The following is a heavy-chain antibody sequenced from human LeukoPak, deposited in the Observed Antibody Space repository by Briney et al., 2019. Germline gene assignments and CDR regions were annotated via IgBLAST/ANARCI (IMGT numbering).Heavy chain of an antibody. CDR2: VFYTGDT. CDR1: GGSISSFY. Sequence: PSETLSLTCAVSGGSISSFYWSWIRQPPGKGLEWIGYVFYTGDTNSNPSLKGRVTMSLDTSKNQLSLRLTSVTAADTAVYYCARHPFATPFDHWGRGTLVTVSS. V-gene: IGHV4-59*08. CDR3: ARHPFATPFDH. J-gene: IGHJ4*02. D-gene: IGHD2-15*01.